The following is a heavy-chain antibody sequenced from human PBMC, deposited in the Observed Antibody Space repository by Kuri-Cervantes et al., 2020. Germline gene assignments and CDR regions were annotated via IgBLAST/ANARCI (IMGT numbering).Heavy chain of an antibody. Sequence: GESLKISCTASGFTFNRHTMSWVRQAPGKGLEWVSAISGSGGSTYYADSVKGRFTISRDNSKNTLYLQMNSLRAEDTAVYYCAKGPTIIAVAGEFDYWGQGTLVTVSS. D-gene: IGHD6-19*01. J-gene: IGHJ4*02. V-gene: IGHV3-23*01. CDR2: ISGSGGST. CDR1: GFTFNRHT. CDR3: AKGPTIIAVAGEFDY.